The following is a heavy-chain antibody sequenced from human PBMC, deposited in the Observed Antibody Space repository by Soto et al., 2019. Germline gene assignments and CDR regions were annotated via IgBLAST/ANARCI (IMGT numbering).Heavy chain of an antibody. J-gene: IGHJ4*02. D-gene: IGHD5-12*01. Sequence: GGSLRLSCAASGFTFSSYAMSWVRQAPGKGLEWVSVISGSADSTYYADSVKGRFTISRDNSKNTLYLQMNSLRAEDTAVYYCAKIRGYSGYGYFDYWGQGTLVTVSS. CDR3: AKIRGYSGYGYFDY. V-gene: IGHV3-23*01. CDR1: GFTFSSYA. CDR2: ISGSADST.